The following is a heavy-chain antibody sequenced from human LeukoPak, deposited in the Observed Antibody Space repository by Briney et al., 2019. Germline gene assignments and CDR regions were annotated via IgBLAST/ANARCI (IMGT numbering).Heavy chain of an antibody. D-gene: IGHD3-16*01. CDR2: INPSSGRT. CDR1: GYTFTTYY. Sequence: GASVKVSCKPSGYTFTTYYMHWVRQAPGQGLEWMGVINPSSGRTSDAQKFKGRVMMSRDTSISTAYMELSRLRPDDTAVYYCARSATFSYFDYWGQGTLVTVSS. J-gene: IGHJ4*02. CDR3: ARSATFSYFDY. V-gene: IGHV1-46*01.